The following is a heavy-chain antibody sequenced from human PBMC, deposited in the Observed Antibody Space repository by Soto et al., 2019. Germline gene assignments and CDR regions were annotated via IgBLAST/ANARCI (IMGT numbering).Heavy chain of an antibody. CDR2: IYYNGNT. Sequence: SDTLSLTCTVSGGSISNHYWSWIRQPPGKGLEWIGYIYYNGNTNYNPSLKSRVTMSVDASKNQISLTLSSVTAAETAVYYCARANWYSEYWGQGTLVTSPQ. D-gene: IGHD7-27*01. J-gene: IGHJ4*02. CDR1: GGSISNHY. CDR3: ARANWYSEY. V-gene: IGHV4-59*11.